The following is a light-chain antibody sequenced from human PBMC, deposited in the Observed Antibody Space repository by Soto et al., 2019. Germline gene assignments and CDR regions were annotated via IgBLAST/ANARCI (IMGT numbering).Light chain of an antibody. Sequence: EIVMTQSPDTLSVSPGARATLSCRASQSVSSNLAWYQQKPGQAPRLLIYGASTRATGIPARFSGSGSGTEFTLTISSLQSEDFAVYYCQQYSNWPPITFGQGTRLEIK. CDR2: GAS. CDR3: QQYSNWPPIT. J-gene: IGKJ5*01. V-gene: IGKV3-15*01. CDR1: QSVSSN.